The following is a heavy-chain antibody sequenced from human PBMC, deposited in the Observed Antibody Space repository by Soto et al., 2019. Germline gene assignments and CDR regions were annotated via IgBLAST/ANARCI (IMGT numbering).Heavy chain of an antibody. V-gene: IGHV2-70*01. D-gene: IGHD1-26*01. J-gene: IGHJ4*02. CDR2: IDWDDDK. Sequence: SGPTLVNPTQTLTLTCTFSGFSLSTSGMCVSWIRQPPGKALEWLALIDWDDDKYYSTSLKTRLTISKDTSKNQVVLTMTNMDPVDTATYYCARCGSYLPPYYFDYWGQGTLVTVSS. CDR1: GFSLSTSGMC. CDR3: ARCGSYLPPYYFDY.